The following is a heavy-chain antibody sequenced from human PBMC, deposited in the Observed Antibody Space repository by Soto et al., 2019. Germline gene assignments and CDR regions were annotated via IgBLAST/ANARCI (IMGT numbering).Heavy chain of an antibody. CDR1: VESISSSSYY. J-gene: IGHJ4*02. CDR3: ARQRTTVVTQAYFDH. D-gene: IGHD2-21*02. Sequence: PSETLSLTCIVSVESISSSSYYWGWIRQPPGKGLEWIGSIYYSGRTYYNPSLKSRVTISIDTSKNQFSLKLSSVTATDTAVYYCARQRTTVVTQAYFDHWGQGALVTVSS. V-gene: IGHV4-39*01. CDR2: IYYSGRT.